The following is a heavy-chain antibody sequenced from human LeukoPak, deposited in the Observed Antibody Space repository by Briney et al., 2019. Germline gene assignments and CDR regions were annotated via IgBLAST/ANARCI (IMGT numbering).Heavy chain of an antibody. V-gene: IGHV4-31*03. Sequence: SQTLSLTRTVSGGSISSGGYYWSWIRQHPGKGLEWIGYIYYSGSTYYNPSLKSRVTISVDTSKNQFSLKLSSVTAADTAVYYCARDFRNYYFDYWGQGTLVTVSS. J-gene: IGHJ4*02. CDR3: ARDFRNYYFDY. CDR1: GGSISSGGYY. CDR2: IYYSGST.